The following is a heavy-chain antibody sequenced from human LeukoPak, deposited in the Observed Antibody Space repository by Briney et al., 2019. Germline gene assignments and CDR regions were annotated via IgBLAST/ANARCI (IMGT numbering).Heavy chain of an antibody. V-gene: IGHV3-33*01. D-gene: IGHD6-19*01. J-gene: IGHJ4*02. CDR1: GLIFNTNG. CDR2: IWFDGSIK. Sequence: GGSLRLSCAASGLIFNTNGMHWVRQAPGKGLEWVAVIWFDGSIKYYADSVKGRFTISRDNTKNTLYLQMNSLRAEDTALYYCASAAGPFDNWGQGTLVTVSS. CDR3: ASAAGPFDN.